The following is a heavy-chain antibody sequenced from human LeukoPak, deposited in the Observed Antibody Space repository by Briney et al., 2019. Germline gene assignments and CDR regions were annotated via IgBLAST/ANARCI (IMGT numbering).Heavy chain of an antibody. CDR2: ISTYNGHT. V-gene: IGHV1-18*01. CDR3: AREDNLMDFWSGYSDY. Sequence: GASVKVSCKASGYTFTSYAISWVRQAPGQGLEWMGWISTYNGHTNCAQKLQGRVTMTTDTSTSTAYMELRSLRSDGTAVYYCAREDNLMDFWSGYSDYWGQGTLVTVSS. D-gene: IGHD3-3*01. CDR1: GYTFTSYA. J-gene: IGHJ4*02.